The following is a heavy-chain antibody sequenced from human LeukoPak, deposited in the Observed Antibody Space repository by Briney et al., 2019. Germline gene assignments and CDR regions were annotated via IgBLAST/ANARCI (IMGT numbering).Heavy chain of an antibody. CDR1: GFTFSNAW. D-gene: IGHD2/OR15-2a*01. Sequence: GGSLRLSCAASGFTFSNAWMSWVRQAPGKGLEWVGRTKSKTDGGTTDYAAPVKGRFTISRDDSKNTLYLQMNSLKTENTAVYYCTTDSSNNFDYWGQGTLVTVSS. CDR3: TTDSSNNFDY. CDR2: TKSKTDGGTT. V-gene: IGHV3-15*01. J-gene: IGHJ4*02.